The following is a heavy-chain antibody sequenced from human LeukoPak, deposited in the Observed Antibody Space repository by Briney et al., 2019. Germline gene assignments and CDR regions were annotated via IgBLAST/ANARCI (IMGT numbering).Heavy chain of an antibody. CDR2: INHSGST. J-gene: IGHJ4*02. Sequence: PSEILSLTCAVYGGSFSGYYWSWIRQPPGKGLEWIGEINHSGSTNYNPSLKSRVTISVDTSKNQFSLKLSSVTAADTAVYYCARGPDYYGSGSLPQNFDYWGQGTLVTVSS. CDR1: GGSFSGYY. D-gene: IGHD3-10*01. CDR3: ARGPDYYGSGSLPQNFDY. V-gene: IGHV4-34*01.